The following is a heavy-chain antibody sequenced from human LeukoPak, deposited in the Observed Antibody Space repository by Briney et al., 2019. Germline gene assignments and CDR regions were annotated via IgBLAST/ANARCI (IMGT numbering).Heavy chain of an antibody. CDR1: GFTFSSYA. V-gene: IGHV3-30*04. Sequence: GRSLRLSCAASGFTFSSYAMHWVRQAPGKGLEWVAVISCDGSNKYYADSVKGRFTISRDNSKNTLYLQMNSLRAEDTAVYYCARDSTRKYYYYYGMDVWGQGTTVTVSS. CDR2: ISCDGSNK. CDR3: ARDSTRKYYYYYGMDV. J-gene: IGHJ6*02.